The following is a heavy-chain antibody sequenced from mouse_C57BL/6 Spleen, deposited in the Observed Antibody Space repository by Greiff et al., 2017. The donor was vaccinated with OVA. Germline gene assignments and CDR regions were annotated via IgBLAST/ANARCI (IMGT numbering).Heavy chain of an antibody. V-gene: IGHV1-64*01. CDR3: ARNYGSSYYYAMDY. CDR2: IHPNSGST. CDR1: GYTFTSYW. D-gene: IGHD1-1*01. Sequence: QVQLQQPGAELVKPGASVKLSCKASGYTFTSYWMHWVKRRPGQGLEWIGMIHPNSGSTNYNEKFKSKATLTVDKSSSTAYMQLSSLTSEDSAVYYCARNYGSSYYYAMDYWGQGTSVTVSS. J-gene: IGHJ4*01.